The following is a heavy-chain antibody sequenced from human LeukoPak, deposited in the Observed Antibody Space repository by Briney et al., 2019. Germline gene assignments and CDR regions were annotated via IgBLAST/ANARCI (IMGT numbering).Heavy chain of an antibody. CDR3: ATSAQRSYYFDSQLPEGWNYFDY. D-gene: IGHD3-22*01. Sequence: ASVKVSCKASGYTFTGYYMHWVRQAPGQGLEWMGWINPNSGGTNYAQKFQDRVTMTRDTSISTVYMDLSRLRSDDTAVYYCATSAQRSYYFDSQLPEGWNYFDYWGRGTLVTVSS. J-gene: IGHJ4*02. V-gene: IGHV1-2*02. CDR1: GYTFTGYY. CDR2: INPNSGGT.